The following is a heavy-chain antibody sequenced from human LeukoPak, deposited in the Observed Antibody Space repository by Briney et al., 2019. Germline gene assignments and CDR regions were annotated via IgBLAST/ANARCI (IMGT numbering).Heavy chain of an antibody. CDR3: ARGHPNTYYYYYMDV. CDR2: VYYSGVT. Sequence: PSEALSLTCTVSGGSTGSDYWSWIRQPPGKGLEWIAYVYYSGVTSYNPSLKSRVAISIDTSKNQFSLNLSSVTAADTAVYYCARGHPNTYYYYYMDVWGKGTTVTVSS. D-gene: IGHD1/OR15-1a*01. CDR1: GGSTGSDY. J-gene: IGHJ6*03. V-gene: IGHV4-59*08.